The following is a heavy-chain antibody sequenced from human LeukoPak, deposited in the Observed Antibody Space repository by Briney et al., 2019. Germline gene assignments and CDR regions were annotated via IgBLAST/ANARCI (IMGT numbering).Heavy chain of an antibody. CDR2: INHSGST. D-gene: IGHD1-1*01. CDR3: ARGGWNKFDY. V-gene: IGHV4-34*01. CDR1: GGSFSDYY. J-gene: IGHJ4*02. Sequence: PSETLSLTCGVYGGSFSDYYWSWIRQSPGKGLEWIGEINHSGSTNYNPSLKSRVTISIDTSKNQFSLKLSSVTAADTAVYYCARGGWNKFDYWGQGTLVTVSS.